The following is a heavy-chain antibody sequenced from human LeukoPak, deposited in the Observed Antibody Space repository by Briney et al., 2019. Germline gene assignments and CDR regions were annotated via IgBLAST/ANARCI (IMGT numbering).Heavy chain of an antibody. CDR3: ARGALITMVRGVIITGHDAFDI. Sequence: GGSLRLSCAASGFTISSYWMHWVRQAPGKGLVWVSRINSDGNSTSYADSVKGRFTISRDNAKNTLYLQMNSLRAEDTAVYYCARGALITMVRGVIITGHDAFDIWGQGTMVTVSS. V-gene: IGHV3-74*01. D-gene: IGHD3-10*01. CDR2: INSDGNST. J-gene: IGHJ3*02. CDR1: GFTISSYW.